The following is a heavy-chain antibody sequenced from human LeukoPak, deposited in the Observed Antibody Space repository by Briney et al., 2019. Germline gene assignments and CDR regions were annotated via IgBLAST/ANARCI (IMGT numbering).Heavy chain of an antibody. D-gene: IGHD6-13*01. V-gene: IGHV3-30*18. J-gene: IGHJ6*02. CDR2: ISYDGSNK. Sequence: PTGGSLRLSCAASGFTFSSYGMHWVRQAPGKGLEWVAVISYDGSNKYYADSVKGRFTISRDNSKNTLYLQMNSLRAEDTAVYYCAKDRSTWWQQLVRNYYYGMDVWGQGTTVTVSS. CDR3: AKDRSTWWQQLVRNYYYGMDV. CDR1: GFTFSSYG.